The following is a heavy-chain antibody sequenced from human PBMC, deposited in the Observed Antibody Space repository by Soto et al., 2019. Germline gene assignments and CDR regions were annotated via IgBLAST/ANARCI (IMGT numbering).Heavy chain of an antibody. D-gene: IGHD6-13*01. CDR2: IIPIFGKA. CDR1: GGTFSSYA. V-gene: IGHV1-69*13. Sequence: SVKVSCKASGGTFSSYAISWVRQAPGQGLEWMGGIIPIFGKANYAQKFQGRVTITADESTSTSYMELSSLRSEDTAVYYCARGLVEGAAACYDAFDIWGQGAMVTVSS. J-gene: IGHJ3*02. CDR3: ARGLVEGAAACYDAFDI.